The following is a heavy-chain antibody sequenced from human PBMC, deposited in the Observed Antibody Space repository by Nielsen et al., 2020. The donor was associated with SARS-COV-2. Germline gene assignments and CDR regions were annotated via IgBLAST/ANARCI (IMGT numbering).Heavy chain of an antibody. V-gene: IGHV1-18*01. Sequence: ASVKVSCKASGYTFTSYGISWVRQAPGQGLEWMGWISAYNGNTNYAQKLQGRVTMTTDTSTSTAYMELRSLRSDDTAVYYCAREPFVWHYYDSSGYYLDYWGQGTLVTVSS. CDR3: AREPFVWHYYDSSGYYLDY. CDR1: GYTFTSYG. J-gene: IGHJ4*02. D-gene: IGHD3-22*01. CDR2: ISAYNGNT.